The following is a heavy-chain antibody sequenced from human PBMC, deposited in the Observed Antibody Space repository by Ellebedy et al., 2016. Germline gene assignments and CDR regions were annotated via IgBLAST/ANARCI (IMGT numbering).Heavy chain of an antibody. Sequence: GGSLRLSXAASGFTFRNFGMQWVRQAPGKGLEWVAVIAYEGITRYYGNSVKGRFTISRDNSRNTVYLQMDSLRSEDTAVYYCVKEGSEFSSSWYDYWGQGTLVTVSS. CDR1: GFTFRNFG. J-gene: IGHJ4*02. CDR2: IAYEGITR. D-gene: IGHD6-13*01. CDR3: VKEGSEFSSSWYDY. V-gene: IGHV3-30*18.